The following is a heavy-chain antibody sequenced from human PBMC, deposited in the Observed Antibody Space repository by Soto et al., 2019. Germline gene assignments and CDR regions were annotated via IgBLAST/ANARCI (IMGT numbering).Heavy chain of an antibody. J-gene: IGHJ5*02. CDR1: GYTFTSYG. D-gene: IGHD6-13*01. V-gene: IGHV1-18*01. CDR3: ARAYSSSWHEYNWFDP. Sequence: QVQLVQSGAEVKKPGASVKVSCKASGYTFTSYGISWVRQAPGQGLEWMGWISAYNGNTNYAQKLQGRVTMTTDTSKSTAYMELRSRRSDDTAVYYCARAYSSSWHEYNWFDPWGQGTLVTVSS. CDR2: ISAYNGNT.